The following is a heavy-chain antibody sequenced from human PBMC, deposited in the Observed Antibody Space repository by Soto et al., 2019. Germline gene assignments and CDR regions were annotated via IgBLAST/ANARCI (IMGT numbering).Heavy chain of an antibody. CDR2: IYHGGST. J-gene: IGHJ3*02. CDR3: AGERGSITVRGPFDI. D-gene: IGHD3-16*01. CDR1: SGSISSHNW. V-gene: IGHV4-4*02. Sequence: QVQLQESGPGLVKPSGTLSLTCTVTSGSISSHNWCSWVRQTPGKGLEWIGDIYHGGSTNYNPSLRSRFTIALDMSRNQFSLRLSSVTAADTAGNYGAGERGSITVRGPFDIWGHGTLVTVSS.